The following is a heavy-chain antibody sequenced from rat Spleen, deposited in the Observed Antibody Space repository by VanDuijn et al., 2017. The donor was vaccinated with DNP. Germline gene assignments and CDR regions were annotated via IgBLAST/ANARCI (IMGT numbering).Heavy chain of an antibody. CDR3: AIYFYSGDNWFAY. D-gene: IGHD1-1*01. J-gene: IGHJ3*01. Sequence: EVQLVESGGGLVQPGRSLKLSCAASGFTFSNYYLAWVRQAPTKGLEWVAYISYDGGRTYFGDSVKGRFTISRDNAKNTLYLQMNSLRSEDTATYYCAIYFYSGDNWFAYWGQGTLVTVSS. CDR2: ISYDGGRT. V-gene: IGHV5-20*01. CDR1: GFTFSNYY.